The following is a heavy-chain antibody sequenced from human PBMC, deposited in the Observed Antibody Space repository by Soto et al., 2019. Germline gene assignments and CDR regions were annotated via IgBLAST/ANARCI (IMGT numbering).Heavy chain of an antibody. Sequence: QVQLVQSGAEVKKPGSSVKVSCKASGGTFSSYAISWVRQAPGQGLEWMGGIIPIFGTADYAQTFQGRVTIIAAEFTRTAYMEVSSLRSEDTAVYSCARHLGGDHYYYGMDVWGEGTTVTVSS. V-gene: IGHV1-69*12. D-gene: IGHD3-16*01. CDR3: ARHLGGDHYYYGMDV. CDR2: IIPIFGTA. J-gene: IGHJ6*04. CDR1: GGTFSSYA.